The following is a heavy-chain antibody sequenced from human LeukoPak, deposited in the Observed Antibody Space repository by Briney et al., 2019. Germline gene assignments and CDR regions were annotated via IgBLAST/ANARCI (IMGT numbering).Heavy chain of an antibody. CDR3: AKVAGGPVAGHFDY. Sequence: GGSLRLSCAASGFTFSSYAMSWVRQAPGKGLEWVSAVIYSGGSTYYADSVKGRFTISRDNSKSTLYLQMNSLRAEDTAVYYCAKVAGGPVAGHFDYWGQGTLVTVSS. J-gene: IGHJ4*02. CDR2: VIYSGGST. D-gene: IGHD6-19*01. V-gene: IGHV3-23*01. CDR1: GFTFSSYA.